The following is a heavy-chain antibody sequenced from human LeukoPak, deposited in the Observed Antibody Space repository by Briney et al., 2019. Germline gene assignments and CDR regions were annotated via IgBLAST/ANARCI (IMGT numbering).Heavy chain of an antibody. CDR1: GFTFSSYG. CDR3: ATITVVTPGTDY. CDR2: INPNSGGT. J-gene: IGHJ4*02. D-gene: IGHD4-23*01. V-gene: IGHV1-2*02. Sequence: PGGSLRLPCAASGFTFSSYGMHWVRQAPGQGLEWMGWINPNSGGTNYAQKFQGRVTMTRDTSISTAYMELSRLRSDDTAVYYCATITVVTPGTDYWGQGTLVTVSS.